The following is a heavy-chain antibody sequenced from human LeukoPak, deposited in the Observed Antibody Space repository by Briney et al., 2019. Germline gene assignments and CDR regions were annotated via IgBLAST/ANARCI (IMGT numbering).Heavy chain of an antibody. CDR2: IYYSGST. CDR1: GGSISSYY. J-gene: IGHJ4*02. V-gene: IGHV4-59*01. Sequence: SETLSLTCTVSGGSISSYYWSWSRQPPGRGLEWIGYIYYSGSTNYHPSLKSRVTISVDTSKNQFSLKLSSVTAADTAVYYCAREGYCSGGSCPGGTDYWGQGTLVTVSS. CDR3: AREGYCSGGSCPGGTDY. D-gene: IGHD2-15*01.